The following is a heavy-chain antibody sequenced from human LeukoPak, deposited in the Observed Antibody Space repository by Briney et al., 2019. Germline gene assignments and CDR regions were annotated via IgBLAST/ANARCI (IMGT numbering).Heavy chain of an antibody. CDR2: INANSGGT. CDR1: GYTFTGHY. CDR3: ARSYDFWSGPPFDP. J-gene: IGHJ5*02. V-gene: IGHV1-2*02. D-gene: IGHD3-3*01. Sequence: GASVKVSCKASGYTFTGHYMHWVRQAPGQGLEWMGCINANSGGTKYAQKFQGRVTLTRDTSISTAYMELSRLRCADTPVYYCARSYDFWSGPPFDPWGQGTLVTVSS.